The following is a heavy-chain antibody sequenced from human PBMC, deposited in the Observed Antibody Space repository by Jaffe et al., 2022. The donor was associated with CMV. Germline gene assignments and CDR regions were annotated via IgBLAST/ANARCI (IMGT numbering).Heavy chain of an antibody. D-gene: IGHD2-2*01. V-gene: IGHV1-18*04. CDR3: ARELHTYCSTTSCYFAFDN. CDR1: GYTFSSYG. CDR2: ISVYKGNT. J-gene: IGHJ3*02. Sequence: QVQLVQSGGEVREPGASVKVSCKASGYTFSSYGINWVRRAPAQGLEWLGWISVYKGNTNYAQKFQGRVTMTTDTSTSTAYMELTSLRSDDTAVYYCARELHTYCSTTSCYFAFDNWGQGTMVTVSS.